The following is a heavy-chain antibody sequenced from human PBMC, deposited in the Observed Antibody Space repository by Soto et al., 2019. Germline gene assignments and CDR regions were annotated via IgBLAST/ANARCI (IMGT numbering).Heavy chain of an antibody. CDR2: IGSDGST. D-gene: IGHD2-21*01. V-gene: IGHV3-23*01. Sequence: GGSLRLSCVASGFTFSSYAMSWVRQAPGKGLEWVSGIGSDGSTDYVDSVKGRFTISRDNSKDTLYLQLNSLRAEDTAVYYCVPGRQLILDCWGLGTVVTVSS. CDR3: VPGRQLILDC. J-gene: IGHJ4*02. CDR1: GFTFSSYA.